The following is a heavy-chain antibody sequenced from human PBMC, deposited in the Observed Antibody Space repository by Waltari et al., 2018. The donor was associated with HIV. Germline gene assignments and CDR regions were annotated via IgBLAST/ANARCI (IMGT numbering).Heavy chain of an antibody. D-gene: IGHD1-1*01. Sequence: QVQLQQWGTRLLKPSETLSLTCAVYVESFRAFHLTWIRQSPGQGLEWIGDINHSGVTNYNPSLKSRVAISADASKNQFSLSLSSVTAADTAVYYCARRDDGLRFNYNGNWFDPWGQGTLVTVS. CDR2: INHSGVT. CDR1: VESFRAFH. V-gene: IGHV4-34*01. CDR3: ARRDDGLRFNYNGNWFDP. J-gene: IGHJ5*02.